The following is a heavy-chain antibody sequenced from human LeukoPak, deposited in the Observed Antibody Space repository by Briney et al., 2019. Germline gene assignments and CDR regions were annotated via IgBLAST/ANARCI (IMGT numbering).Heavy chain of an antibody. D-gene: IGHD3-22*01. CDR2: IYTSGST. V-gene: IGHV4-61*02. CDR3: ARDSATYYYDSSGYSN. CDR1: GGSISSGSYY. Sequence: PSQTLPLTCTVSGGSISSGSYYWSWIRQPAGKGLEWIGRIYTSGSTNYNPSLKSRVTISVDTSKNQFSLKLSSVTAADTAVYYCARDSATYYYDSSGYSNWGQGTLVTVSS. J-gene: IGHJ4*02.